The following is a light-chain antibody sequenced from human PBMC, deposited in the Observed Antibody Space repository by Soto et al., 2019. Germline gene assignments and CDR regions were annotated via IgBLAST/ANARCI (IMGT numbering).Light chain of an antibody. CDR1: RGLNNY. J-gene: IGKJ3*01. V-gene: IGKV1-27*01. CDR3: QKYNTAPPS. CDR2: SAS. Sequence: DIQMTQSPSSLSASVGDRVTITCRASRGLNNYLAWYQQKPGQAPKLLIYSASTLQSGVSYRFSGDGYGTDFTLTISSLQPEDVATYYCQKYNTAPPSFGPGTKVDLK.